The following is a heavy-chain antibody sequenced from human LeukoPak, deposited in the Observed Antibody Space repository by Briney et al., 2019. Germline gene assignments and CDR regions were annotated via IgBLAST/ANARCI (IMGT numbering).Heavy chain of an antibody. Sequence: SETLSLTCSVSSACISSSTYYWGWIRQPPGKRLERIGSVSYSGSTNYNPSLKSRVTISVDTSKNRFSLKLSSVTAADTAVYYCASQPAADDAFDIWGQGTMVTVSS. CDR2: VSYSGST. J-gene: IGHJ3*02. D-gene: IGHD2-2*01. V-gene: IGHV4-39*07. CDR1: SACISSSTYY. CDR3: ASQPAADDAFDI.